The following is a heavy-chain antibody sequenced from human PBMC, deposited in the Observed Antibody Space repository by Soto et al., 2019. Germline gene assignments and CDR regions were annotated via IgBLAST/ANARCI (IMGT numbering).Heavy chain of an antibody. Sequence: LRLSCAASGFTFSNYAMHWVRQAPGKGLEWVAVLSYDGSNKYYADSVKGRFTISRDNSKNTLYLQMNSLRAEDTAVYYCARGQWLGFDIWGQGTMVTVSS. D-gene: IGHD6-19*01. J-gene: IGHJ3*02. CDR2: LSYDGSNK. CDR3: ARGQWLGFDI. CDR1: GFTFSNYA. V-gene: IGHV3-30-3*01.